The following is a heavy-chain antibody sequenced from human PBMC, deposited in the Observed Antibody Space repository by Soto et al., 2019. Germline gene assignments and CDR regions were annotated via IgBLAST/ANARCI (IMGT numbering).Heavy chain of an antibody. CDR2: ISSSSSTI. D-gene: IGHD3-3*01. V-gene: IGHV3-48*02. J-gene: IGHJ4*02. Sequence: GGSLRLSCEASGFTISGCSMNWVRQAPGKGLEWVSYISSSSSTIYYADSVKGRFTISRDNAKNSLYLQMNSLRDEDTAVYYCARDSEWLLFHFDYWGQGTLVTVSS. CDR1: GFTISGCS. CDR3: ARDSEWLLFHFDY.